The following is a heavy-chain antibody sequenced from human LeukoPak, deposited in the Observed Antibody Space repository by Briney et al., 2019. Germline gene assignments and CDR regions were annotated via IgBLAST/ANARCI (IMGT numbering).Heavy chain of an antibody. D-gene: IGHD6-13*01. J-gene: IGHJ2*01. Sequence: SETLSLTCTVSGGSISSYYWSWIRQPAGKGLEWIGRIYTSGSANYNPSLKSRVTMSVDTSKNQFSLKLSSVTAADTAVYYCARVDSSRWSQRNWYFDLWGRGTLVTVSS. CDR3: ARVDSSRWSQRNWYFDL. CDR1: GGSISSYY. CDR2: IYTSGSA. V-gene: IGHV4-4*07.